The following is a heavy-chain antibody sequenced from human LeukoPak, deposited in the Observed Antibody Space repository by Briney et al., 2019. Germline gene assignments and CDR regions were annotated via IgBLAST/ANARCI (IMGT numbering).Heavy chain of an antibody. CDR1: GGSISSSY. Sequence: SETLSLTCTVSGGSISSSYWSWIRQPPGKGPEWIGYVYHSGSTNYSPSLKSRVTISVDTSKNHFSLKLSSVTAADTAVYYCARRSISWFDSWGQGTLVTVSS. J-gene: IGHJ5*01. V-gene: IGHV4-59*08. CDR2: VYHSGST. CDR3: ARRSISWFDS.